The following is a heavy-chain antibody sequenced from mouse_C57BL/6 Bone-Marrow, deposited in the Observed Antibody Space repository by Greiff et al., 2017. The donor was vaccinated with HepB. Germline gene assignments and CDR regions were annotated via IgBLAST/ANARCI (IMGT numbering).Heavy chain of an antibody. Sequence: EVQRVESGGGLVKPGGSLKLSCAASGFTFSSYAMSWVRQTPEKRLEWVATISDGGSYTYYPDNVKGRFTISRDNAKNNLYLQMSHLKSEDTAMYYCAREGTGPFAYWGQGTLVTVSA. CDR1: GFTFSSYA. J-gene: IGHJ3*01. CDR2: ISDGGSYT. D-gene: IGHD4-1*01. CDR3: AREGTGPFAY. V-gene: IGHV5-4*01.